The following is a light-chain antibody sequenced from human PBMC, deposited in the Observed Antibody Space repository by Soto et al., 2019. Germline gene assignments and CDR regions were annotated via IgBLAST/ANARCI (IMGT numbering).Light chain of an antibody. CDR3: QQYDSSSPT. CDR2: DAS. J-gene: IGKJ2*01. Sequence: DIQMTQSPSTLSSSAGDGVTITCRASQNISVWLAWYQQRPGKAPKFLIYDASSLETGVPSRFSGSGSGTEFILTRRGLQADDVVSYYGQQYDSSSPTFGQGTELEIK. CDR1: QNISVW. V-gene: IGKV1-5*01.